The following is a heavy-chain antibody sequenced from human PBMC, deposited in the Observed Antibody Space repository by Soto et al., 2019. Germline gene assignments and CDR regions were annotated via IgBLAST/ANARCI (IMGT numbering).Heavy chain of an antibody. CDR1: GGSISSSSYY. V-gene: IGHV4-39*07. CDR3: AGSRITATRSDY. J-gene: IGHJ4*02. Sequence: SETLSLTCTVSGGSISSSSYYWGWIRQPPGKGLEWIGSIYYRGSTYYNPSLQSRVTISVDTSKNQFSLHLSSVTDADTAVYYCAGSRITATRSDYWGQGTLVTVSS. CDR2: IYYRGST. D-gene: IGHD1-20*01.